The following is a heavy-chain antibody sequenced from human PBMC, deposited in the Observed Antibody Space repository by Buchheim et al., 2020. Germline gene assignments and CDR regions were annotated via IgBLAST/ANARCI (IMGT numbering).Heavy chain of an antibody. Sequence: QLQLQESGPGLVKPSETLSLTCTVTGVSISSGSHYWGWIRQPPGKGLEWIGSIYYSGSTYYNPSLMSRVTVSVDTSKNQFYLKLSSMTAADTAMYYCARHSGAGALNWFDPWGQGTL. J-gene: IGHJ5*02. CDR1: GVSISSGSHY. D-gene: IGHD1-26*01. CDR3: ARHSGAGALNWFDP. V-gene: IGHV4-39*01. CDR2: IYYSGST.